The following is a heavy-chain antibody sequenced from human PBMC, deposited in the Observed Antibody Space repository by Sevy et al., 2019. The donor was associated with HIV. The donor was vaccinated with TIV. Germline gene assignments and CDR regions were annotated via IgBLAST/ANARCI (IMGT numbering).Heavy chain of an antibody. CDR1: GFTFNSYT. J-gene: IGHJ4*02. CDR3: ARDGGCSSTSCLLYFDY. Sequence: GGSLRLSCAASGFTFNSYTMNWVRQAPGKGLEWVSSITSGSTYIYYADSVKGRFTISRDNAKNSLYLQMNSLRAEDTAVYYSARDGGCSSTSCLLYFDYWGQGSLVTVSS. CDR2: ITSGSTYI. V-gene: IGHV3-21*01. D-gene: IGHD2-2*01.